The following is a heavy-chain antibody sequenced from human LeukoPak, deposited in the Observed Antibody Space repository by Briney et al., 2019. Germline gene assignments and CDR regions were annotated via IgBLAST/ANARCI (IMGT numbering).Heavy chain of an antibody. CDR2: ISGSGGST. V-gene: IGHV3-23*01. CDR3: AKGPWDFTAADYFDY. CDR1: GFTFSSYG. Sequence: GGSLRLSCAASGFTFSSYGMHWVRQAPGKGLEWVSAISGSGGSTYYADSVKGRFTISRDNSKNTLYLQMNSLRAEDTAVYYCAKGPWDFTAADYFDYWGQGTLVTVSS. D-gene: IGHD6-13*01. J-gene: IGHJ4*02.